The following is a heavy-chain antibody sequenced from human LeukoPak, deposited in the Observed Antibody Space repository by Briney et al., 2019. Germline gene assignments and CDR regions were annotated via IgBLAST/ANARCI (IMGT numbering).Heavy chain of an antibody. CDR2: IYYSGST. Sequence: PSETLSLTCTVSGGSISSSSYYWGWIRQPPGKGLEWIGSIYYSGSTYYNPSLKSRVTISVDTSKNQFSLKLSSVTAADTAVYYRARSYYDYVWGSPTCFDYWGQGTLVTVSS. V-gene: IGHV4-39*01. CDR3: ARSYYDYVWGSPTCFDY. J-gene: IGHJ4*02. D-gene: IGHD3-16*01. CDR1: GGSISSSSYY.